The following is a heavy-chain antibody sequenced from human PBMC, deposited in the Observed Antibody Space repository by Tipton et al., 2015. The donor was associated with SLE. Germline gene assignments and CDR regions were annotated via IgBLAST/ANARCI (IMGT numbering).Heavy chain of an antibody. CDR3: ARDLRFSANH. CDR2: IYWNSDRI. Sequence: SLRLSCAASGFTFSTSAMHWVRQTPGKGLEWVSGIYWNSDRIDYADSVKGRFTISRDNAKNSLYLQMNSLRAEDTAVYYCARDLRFSANHWGQGALVTVSS. J-gene: IGHJ5*02. D-gene: IGHD1-26*01. CDR1: GFTFSTSA. V-gene: IGHV3-9*01.